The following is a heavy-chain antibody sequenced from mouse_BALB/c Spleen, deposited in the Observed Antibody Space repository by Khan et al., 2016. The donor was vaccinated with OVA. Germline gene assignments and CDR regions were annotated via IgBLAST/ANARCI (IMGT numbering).Heavy chain of an antibody. D-gene: IGHD4-1*01. V-gene: IGHV1-7*01. J-gene: IGHJ3*01. Sequence: QVQLKESGAELAKPGASVKMSCKASGYTFTTYWMHWVKQRPGQGLEWIGYINPNTDYTEYNQKFKGKATLHADKSSSTAYMQLSSLTSEDSAIYYCASPLTGEFAYWGQGTLLTVSA. CDR3: ASPLTGEFAY. CDR2: INPNTDYT. CDR1: GYTFTTYW.